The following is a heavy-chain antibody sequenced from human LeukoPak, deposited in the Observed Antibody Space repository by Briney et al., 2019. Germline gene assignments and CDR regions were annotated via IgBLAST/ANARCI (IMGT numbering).Heavy chain of an antibody. Sequence: GSLRLSCAASGFTFSDYYMSWIRQAPGQGLEWVSYISTSVTIIYYADSVKGRFTISRDNAKNSLYLQMNSLRAEDTAVYYCARDFHYYDSSGLPGYWGHGTLVTVSS. D-gene: IGHD3-22*01. V-gene: IGHV3-11*04. J-gene: IGHJ4*01. CDR3: ARDFHYYDSSGLPGY. CDR1: GFTFSDYY. CDR2: ISTSVTII.